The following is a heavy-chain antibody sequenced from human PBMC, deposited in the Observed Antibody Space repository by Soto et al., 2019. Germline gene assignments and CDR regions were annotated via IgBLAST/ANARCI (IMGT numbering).Heavy chain of an antibody. CDR3: ARVYIEYFDY. CDR2: IYYSGST. V-gene: IGHV4-59*01. CDR1: GGSISSYY. Sequence: SETLSLTCSVSGGSISSYYWSWIRQPPGKGLEWIGYIYYSGSTNYNPSLKSRVTISVDTYKNQFSLKLSSVTAADTAVYYCARVYIEYFDYWGPGTPVTVYS. J-gene: IGHJ4*02. D-gene: IGHD3-16*02.